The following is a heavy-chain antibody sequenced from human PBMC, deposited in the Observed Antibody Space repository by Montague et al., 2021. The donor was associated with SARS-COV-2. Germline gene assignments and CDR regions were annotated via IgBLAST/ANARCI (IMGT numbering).Heavy chain of an antibody. J-gene: IGHJ3*01. CDR1: GGSISSYY. Sequence: SETLSLTCTVSGGSISSYYWSWIRQPPGKGLEWIGDINYSGSTNYNPSLKSRVTISVDTSKNQFSLKVRSVTAADTAIYYCARETMTAYAFDFWGQGTMVTVSS. CDR2: INYSGST. CDR3: ARETMTAYAFDF. D-gene: IGHD1-14*01. V-gene: IGHV4-59*01.